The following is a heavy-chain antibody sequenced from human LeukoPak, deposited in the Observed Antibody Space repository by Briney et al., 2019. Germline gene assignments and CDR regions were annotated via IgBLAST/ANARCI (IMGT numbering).Heavy chain of an antibody. V-gene: IGHV3-64*01. CDR2: VKNNGGGT. Sequence: GRSLRLACAPAGFTFSTDAIDCVSQPGGNGLEYVSTVKNNGGGTYYARSVQGTFTVSRDNSRSKLYLKMDSLRPDDMALYYCARVQSTVRGIQGPFDLWGQGTLVTVS. D-gene: IGHD3-10*01. CDR3: ARVQSTVRGIQGPFDL. CDR1: GFTFSTDA. J-gene: IGHJ4*02.